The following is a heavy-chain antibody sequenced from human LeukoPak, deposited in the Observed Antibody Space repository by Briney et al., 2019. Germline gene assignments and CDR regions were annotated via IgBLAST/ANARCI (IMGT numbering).Heavy chain of an antibody. D-gene: IGHD6-13*01. CDR2: IYSSGSS. J-gene: IGHJ3*02. V-gene: IGHV4-4*07. Sequence: SETLSLTCTVSGGSISSYWWSWIRQPAGKGLEWIGRIYSSGSSNYNFALESRVTISVDKLKNQFSLKLSSVTAADTAVYYCARGSGWQLSNDAFDIWGQGTMVTVSS. CDR1: GGSISSYW. CDR3: ARGSGWQLSNDAFDI.